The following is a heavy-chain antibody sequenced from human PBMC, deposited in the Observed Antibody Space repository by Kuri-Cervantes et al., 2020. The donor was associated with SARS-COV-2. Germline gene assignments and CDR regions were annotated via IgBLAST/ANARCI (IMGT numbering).Heavy chain of an antibody. CDR3: ARHEVLITFGGVIVSYFDY. J-gene: IGHJ4*02. Sequence: SETLSLTCNVSGGSISSSSYYWGWIRQPPGKGLEWIGSIYYSGSTYYNPSLKSRVTISVDTSKNQFSLKLSSVTAADTAVYYCARHEVLITFGGVIVSYFDYWGQGTLVTVSS. CDR2: IYYSGST. D-gene: IGHD3-16*02. CDR1: GGSISSSSYY. V-gene: IGHV4-39*01.